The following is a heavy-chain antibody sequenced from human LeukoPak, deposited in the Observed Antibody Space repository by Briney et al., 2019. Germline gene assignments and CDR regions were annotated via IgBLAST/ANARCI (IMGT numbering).Heavy chain of an antibody. CDR1: GYTLTELS. Sequence: ASVKVSRKVSGYTLTELSMHWVRQAPGKGLEWMGGFDPEDGETIYAQKFQGRVTMTEDTSTDTAYMELSSLRSEDTAVYYCATDDSIGYYSGLVFDIWGQGTMVTVSS. CDR2: FDPEDGET. V-gene: IGHV1-24*01. D-gene: IGHD3-22*01. J-gene: IGHJ3*02. CDR3: ATDDSIGYYSGLVFDI.